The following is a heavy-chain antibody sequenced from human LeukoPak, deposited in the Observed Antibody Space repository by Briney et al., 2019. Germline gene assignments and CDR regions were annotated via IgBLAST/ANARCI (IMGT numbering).Heavy chain of an antibody. CDR3: ARAGRYVDFAEYFQK. CDR1: GFTFSTYW. J-gene: IGHJ1*01. CDR2: INSDGSSP. V-gene: IGHV3-74*01. D-gene: IGHD4-17*01. Sequence: GGSLRLSCAASGFTFSTYWMHWVRQAPGKGLVWVSRINSDGSSPNYADSVKGRFTISRDNAKNTLFLQMNSLRAEDTAVYYCARAGRYVDFAEYFQKWGQGTLVTVSP.